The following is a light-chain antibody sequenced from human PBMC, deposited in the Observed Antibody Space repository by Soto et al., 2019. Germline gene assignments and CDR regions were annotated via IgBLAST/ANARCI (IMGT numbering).Light chain of an antibody. V-gene: IGKV3-11*01. Sequence: EIVLTQSPATLSLSPGERATLSCRASQSVSSYLAWYQQRPGQAPRLLIYDASNRATGIPARFSGSGSGTDFNLTISRLDPEDFAVYYCQQRSNWPLTFGGGTKVEIK. CDR1: QSVSSY. CDR3: QQRSNWPLT. J-gene: IGKJ4*01. CDR2: DAS.